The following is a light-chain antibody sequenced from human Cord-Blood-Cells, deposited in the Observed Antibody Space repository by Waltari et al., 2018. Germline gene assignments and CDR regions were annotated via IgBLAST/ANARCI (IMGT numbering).Light chain of an antibody. V-gene: IGLV1-47*01. Sequence: QSVLTQPPSASGTPGQRVTNSCSGSSSNIGSNYVYWYQQLPGTAPKPLIYRNNQRPSGVPVRVSGSKSGTSASLAISGLRSEDEADYYCAAWDDSLSGPVFGGGTKLTVL. CDR3: AAWDDSLSGPV. J-gene: IGLJ3*02. CDR1: SSNIGSNY. CDR2: RNN.